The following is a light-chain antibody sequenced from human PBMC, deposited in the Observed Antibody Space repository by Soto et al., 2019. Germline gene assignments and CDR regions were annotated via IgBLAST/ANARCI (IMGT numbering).Light chain of an antibody. Sequence: QAVVTQPPSVSAAPGQKVTISCSGSSSNIGNNYLSWYQQLPGTAPKLLIYDNNKRPSGIPDRFSGSKSATSATLGITGLQTGDEADYYCGTWDSSLSAVVFGGGTKLTVL. CDR1: SSNIGNNY. CDR2: DNN. J-gene: IGLJ2*01. V-gene: IGLV1-51*01. CDR3: GTWDSSLSAVV.